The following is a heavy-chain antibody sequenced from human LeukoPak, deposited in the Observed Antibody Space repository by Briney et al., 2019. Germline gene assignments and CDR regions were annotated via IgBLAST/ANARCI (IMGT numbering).Heavy chain of an antibody. Sequence: GGSLRLSCTASGFTFSAYAMMWVRQAPGKGPEWVSAIRGSGSGGGTLYADSVKGRFTISRDNSKYTLFLQMNSLRAEDTAVYYCATIAREYDAFDIWGQGTMVTVSS. CDR1: GFTFSAYA. D-gene: IGHD3-10*01. J-gene: IGHJ3*02. CDR2: IRGSGSGGGT. V-gene: IGHV3-23*01. CDR3: ATIAREYDAFDI.